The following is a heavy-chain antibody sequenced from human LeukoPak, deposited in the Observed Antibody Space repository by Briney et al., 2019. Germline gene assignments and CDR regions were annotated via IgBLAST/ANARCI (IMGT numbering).Heavy chain of an antibody. D-gene: IGHD2-2*02. CDR1: GFTFDDYA. J-gene: IGHJ4*02. Sequence: GGSLRLSCAASGFTFDDYAMHWVRQAPGKGLEWVSGISWNSGSIGYADSVKGRFTISRDNAKNSLYLQMNSLRAEDTAVYYCAKARCSSTSCYTDYWGQGTLVTVSS. V-gene: IGHV3-9*01. CDR3: AKARCSSTSCYTDY. CDR2: ISWNSGSI.